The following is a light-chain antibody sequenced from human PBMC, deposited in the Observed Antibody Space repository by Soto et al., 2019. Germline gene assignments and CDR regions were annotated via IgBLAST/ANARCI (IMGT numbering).Light chain of an antibody. Sequence: AIQMTQSPSSLSASVGDRVTITCRASQGIRRDLGWFQQKPGKAPKLLIYLASSLHSGVPSRFSGSGSGTDFTLTISSLQPEDFATYYCLQDNTFPPTFGPGTKVEMK. CDR3: LQDNTFPPT. J-gene: IGKJ3*01. CDR2: LAS. V-gene: IGKV1-6*01. CDR1: QGIRRD.